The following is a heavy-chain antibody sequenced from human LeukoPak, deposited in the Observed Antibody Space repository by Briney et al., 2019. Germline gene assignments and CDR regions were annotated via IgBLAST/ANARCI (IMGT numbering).Heavy chain of an antibody. V-gene: IGHV4-59*08. D-gene: IGHD6-19*01. CDR2: IYYSGST. Sequence: PSETLSLTCTVSGGSISSYYWSWIRQPPGKGLEWIGYIYYSGSTSYNPSLKNRVTISVDTSKNQFSLKLSSVTAADTAVYYCASHGRVSGWYYWGQGTLVSVCS. J-gene: IGHJ4*02. CDR3: ASHGRVSGWYY. CDR1: GGSISSYY.